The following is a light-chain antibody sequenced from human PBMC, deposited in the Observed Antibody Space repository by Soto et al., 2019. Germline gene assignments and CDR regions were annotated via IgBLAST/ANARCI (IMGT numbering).Light chain of an antibody. CDR2: AAS. Sequence: DIQMTQSPSSLSASVGDRVTITCRASQSISSYLNWYQQKPGKAPKLLIYAASSLQSGVPSRFSGSGSGTEFTLTISSLQPEDSAAYYCQQSYSTPRTFGQGTRLEIK. J-gene: IGKJ5*01. CDR3: QQSYSTPRT. V-gene: IGKV1-39*01. CDR1: QSISSY.